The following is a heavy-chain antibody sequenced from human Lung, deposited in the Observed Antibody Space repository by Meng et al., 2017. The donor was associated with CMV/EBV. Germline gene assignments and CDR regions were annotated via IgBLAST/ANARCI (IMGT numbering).Heavy chain of an antibody. J-gene: IGHJ3*02. Sequence: SVXVSXXASGYTFIGYHIHWVRQAPGQGLEWMGWINPNPNFDDTAYAQKFQGRVTITRDMSISTAYMELTRLRPDDTAVYYCARVQFLEKPNDAFNIWGQGXMVTV. CDR1: GYTFIGYH. V-gene: IGHV1-2*02. CDR2: INPNPNFDDT. CDR3: ARVQFLEKPNDAFNI. D-gene: IGHD2-21*01.